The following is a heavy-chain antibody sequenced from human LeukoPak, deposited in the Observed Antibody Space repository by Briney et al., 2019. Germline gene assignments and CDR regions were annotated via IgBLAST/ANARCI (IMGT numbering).Heavy chain of an antibody. D-gene: IGHD3-10*01. Sequence: SETLSLTCAVYGGSFSGYYWSWIRQPPEKGLEWIGEINHSGSTNYNPSLKSRVTISVDTSKNQFSLKLSSVTAADTAVYYCASGLYYYGSGSYSEDAFVIWGQGTMVTVSS. CDR1: GGSFSGYY. J-gene: IGHJ3*02. CDR3: ASGLYYYGSGSYSEDAFVI. CDR2: INHSGST. V-gene: IGHV4-34*01.